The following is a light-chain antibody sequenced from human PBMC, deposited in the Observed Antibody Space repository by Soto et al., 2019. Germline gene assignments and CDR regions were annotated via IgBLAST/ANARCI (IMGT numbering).Light chain of an antibody. CDR3: QQYFTLYT. Sequence: DIQMTQSPSSLSASIGDRVTITCQASQDITNNLNWYQQKRGKAPKVLIYDASHLEGGAPSRFSGSGSGTHFTLTISSLQPEDIATYYCQQYFTLYTFGQGTKLEIK. J-gene: IGKJ2*01. CDR2: DAS. V-gene: IGKV1-33*01. CDR1: QDITNN.